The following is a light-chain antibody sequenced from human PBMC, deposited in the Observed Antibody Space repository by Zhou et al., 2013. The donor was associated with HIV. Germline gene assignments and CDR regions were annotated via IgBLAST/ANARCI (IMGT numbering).Light chain of an antibody. V-gene: IGKV3-20*01. CDR1: ETGRYNS. CDR3: HLYGSSSALS. CDR2: GAS. J-gene: IGKJ4*01. Sequence: ETVLTQSPAILSLSPGERVVLSCRASETGRYNSLAWYQQRSGQAPRLLIYGASSRATGIPDRFTGSGFGADFDLTIDRLEPEDSAIYFCHLYGSSSALSFGGGTRVEI.